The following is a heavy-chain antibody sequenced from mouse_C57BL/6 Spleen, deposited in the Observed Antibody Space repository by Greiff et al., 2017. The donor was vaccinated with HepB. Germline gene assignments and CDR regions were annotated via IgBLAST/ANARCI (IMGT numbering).Heavy chain of an antibody. CDR2: IDPETGGT. J-gene: IGHJ4*01. D-gene: IGHD1-1*01. CDR3: TRRGYGSSYRAMDY. V-gene: IGHV1-15*01. Sequence: QVQLQQPGAELVRPGASVTLSCKASGYTFTDYEMHWVKQTPVHGLEWIGAIDPETGGTAYNQKFKGKAILTADKSSSTAYMELRSLTSEDSAVYYCTRRGYGSSYRAMDYWGQGTSVTVSS. CDR1: GYTFTDYE.